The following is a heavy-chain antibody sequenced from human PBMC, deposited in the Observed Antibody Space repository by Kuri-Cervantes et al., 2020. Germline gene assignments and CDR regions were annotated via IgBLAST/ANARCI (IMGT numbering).Heavy chain of an antibody. V-gene: IGHV4-39*01. CDR3: ARGVVVPAAMSVLGYSGYDRGWFDP. J-gene: IGHJ5*02. CDR1: GGSTSSSSYY. CDR2: IYYSGST. D-gene: IGHD2-2*01. Sequence: SETLSLTCTVSGGSTSSSSYYWGWIRQPPGKGLEWIGSIYYSGSTYYNPSLKSRVTISVDTSKNQFSLKLSSVTAADTAVYYCARGVVVPAAMSVLGYSGYDRGWFDPWGQGTLVTDSS.